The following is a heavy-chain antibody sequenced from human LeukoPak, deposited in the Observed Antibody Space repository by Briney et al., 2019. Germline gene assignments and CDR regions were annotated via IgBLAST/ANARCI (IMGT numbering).Heavy chain of an antibody. Sequence: SQTLSLTCAISGDIFSSNSAAWNWIRQSPSRGLEWLGRTYYRSKLYNDYAVSVKSRITINPDTSKNQFSLQLNSVTPEDTAVYYCARDLSQQLVLGWFDPWGQGTLVTVSS. V-gene: IGHV6-1*01. CDR1: GDIFSSNSAA. CDR3: ARDLSQQLVLGWFDP. D-gene: IGHD6-13*01. CDR2: TYYRSKLYN. J-gene: IGHJ5*02.